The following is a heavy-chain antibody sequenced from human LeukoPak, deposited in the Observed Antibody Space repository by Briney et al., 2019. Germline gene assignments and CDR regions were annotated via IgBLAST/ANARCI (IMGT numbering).Heavy chain of an antibody. CDR3: ARDESYDFSYGMDV. J-gene: IGHJ6*02. CDR1: GFTFSSYS. V-gene: IGHV3-21*01. Sequence: GGSLRLSCAASGFTFSSYSMNWVRQAPGKGLEWVSYISSSSSYIYYADSVKGRFTISRDNAKNSLYLQMNSLTAEDTGVYYCARDESYDFSYGMDVWGQGTTVTVSS. CDR2: ISSSSSYI. D-gene: IGHD3/OR15-3a*01.